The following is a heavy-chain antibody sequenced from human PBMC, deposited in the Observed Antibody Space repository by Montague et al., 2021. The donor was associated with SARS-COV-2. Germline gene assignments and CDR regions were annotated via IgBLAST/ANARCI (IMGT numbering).Heavy chain of an antibody. CDR3: ARLRDSGAYGAPGAY. Sequence: SLRLSCAASGFIFDDYGMNWVRQAPGKGLEWVSSINWNGDTTRYADSVRGRFIMSRDNARKSLYLHINSLRADDTAFYYCARLRDSGAYGAPGAYWGQGTLVTVSS. J-gene: IGHJ4*02. CDR1: GFIFDDYG. CDR2: INWNGDTT. D-gene: IGHD3-22*01. V-gene: IGHV3-20*04.